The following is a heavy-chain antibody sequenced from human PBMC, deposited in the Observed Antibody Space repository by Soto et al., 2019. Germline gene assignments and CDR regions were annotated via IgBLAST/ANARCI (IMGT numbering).Heavy chain of an antibody. D-gene: IGHD6-19*01. CDR3: ASAVAGTGVKFDF. Sequence: QVQLVQSGAEVKKPGASVKVSCKASGYTFSNYGITWVRQAPGQGLEWMGWISAYSGNTNYAQKLQGRVTMTKDTSTSTAYMELRSLRSDDTAVYYCASAVAGTGVKFDFWGQGTLVTVSS. V-gene: IGHV1-18*01. CDR2: ISAYSGNT. CDR1: GYTFSNYG. J-gene: IGHJ4*02.